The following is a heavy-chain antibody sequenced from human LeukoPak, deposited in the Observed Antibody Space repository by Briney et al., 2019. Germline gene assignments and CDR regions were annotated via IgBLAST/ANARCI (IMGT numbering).Heavy chain of an antibody. CDR1: GGSISSYY. Sequence: SETLSLTCTVSGGSISSYYWSWIRQPPGKALEWIGYAHYSGSTNYDASLESRVTISLDTSKNQFSLKLTSVTGSDTAVYYCAGQDGIGYYNVGGQGTTVTVS. J-gene: IGHJ6*02. CDR3: AGQDGIGYYNV. V-gene: IGHV4-59*08. D-gene: IGHD3-3*01. CDR2: AHYSGST.